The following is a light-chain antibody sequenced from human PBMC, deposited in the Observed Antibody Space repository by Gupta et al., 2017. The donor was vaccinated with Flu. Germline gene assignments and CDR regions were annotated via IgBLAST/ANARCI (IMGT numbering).Light chain of an antibody. CDR1: QGISSW. V-gene: IGKV1-12*01. CDR3: QQGNSFPVT. Sequence: PSSVSASVGDRVTITCRASQGISSWLDWYQQKPGKAPKLLISAASSLQSGVPSRFSGSGSGTDFTLIISSLQPEDSAIYYCQQGNSFPVTFGTGTKVEI. CDR2: AAS. J-gene: IGKJ4*01.